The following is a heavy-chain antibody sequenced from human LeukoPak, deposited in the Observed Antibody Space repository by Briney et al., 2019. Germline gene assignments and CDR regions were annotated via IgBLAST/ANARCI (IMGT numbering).Heavy chain of an antibody. CDR2: INPNSCDT. D-gene: IGHD2-2*01. V-gene: IGHV1-2*06. Sequence: ASVNVSCKASGYTFTGYHMHWVQQAPGQGLEWMGRINPNSCDTNYAQKFQGRVTMTRDTSISTAYMELSRLRSDDTAVYYCARDYCSSTSCLFDYWGQGTLFTVSS. CDR1: GYTFTGYH. J-gene: IGHJ4*02. CDR3: ARDYCSSTSCLFDY.